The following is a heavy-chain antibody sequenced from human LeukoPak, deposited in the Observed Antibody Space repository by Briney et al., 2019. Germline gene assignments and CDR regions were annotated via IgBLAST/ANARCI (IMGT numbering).Heavy chain of an antibody. CDR3: ARYDILTGYRQDY. CDR2: IYYSGST. D-gene: IGHD3-9*01. CDR1: GGSISSSSYY. Sequence: PSETLSLTCTVSGGSISSSSYYWGWIRQPPGKGLEWIGSIYYSGSTYYNPSLKSRVTISVDTSKNQFSLKLSSVTAADTAVYYCARYDILTGYRQDYWGQGTLVTVSS. J-gene: IGHJ4*02. V-gene: IGHV4-39*01.